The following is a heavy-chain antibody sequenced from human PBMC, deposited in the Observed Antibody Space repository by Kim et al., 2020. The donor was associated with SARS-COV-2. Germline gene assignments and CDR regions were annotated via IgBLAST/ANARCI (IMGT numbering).Heavy chain of an antibody. V-gene: IGHV1-69*13. D-gene: IGHD6-13*01. J-gene: IGHJ6*02. CDR1: GGTFSNYA. CDR3: ARAGYSSSWPGGYYYYGMYV. CDR2: IIPIFGTA. Sequence: SVKVSCKASGGTFSNYAISWVRQAPGQGLEWMGGIIPIFGTANYAQKFQGRVTITADESTSTAYMELSSLRSEDTAVYYCARAGYSSSWPGGYYYYGMYVWGQGTTPTVPS.